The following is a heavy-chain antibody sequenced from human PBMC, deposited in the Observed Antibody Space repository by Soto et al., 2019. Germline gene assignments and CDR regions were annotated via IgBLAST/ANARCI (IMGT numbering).Heavy chain of an antibody. Sequence: QVQLVQSGAEVKKPASSVKVSWKASGGTFNNYPITWVRQAPGEGLEWMGGSIPIFGTANYAQNFQGRVTISVDESTSTAYMELSSLRSEDTAVYYCARGRGYSGDDHYYYFDMDVWGQGTTVTVSS. CDR2: SIPIFGTA. CDR3: ARGRGYSGDDHYYYFDMDV. D-gene: IGHD5-12*01. V-gene: IGHV1-69*01. J-gene: IGHJ6*02. CDR1: GGTFNNYP.